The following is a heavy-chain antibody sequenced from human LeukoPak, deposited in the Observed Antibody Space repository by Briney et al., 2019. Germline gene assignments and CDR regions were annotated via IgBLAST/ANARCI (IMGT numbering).Heavy chain of an antibody. V-gene: IGHV4-39*01. CDR2: IYYSGST. J-gene: IGHJ6*03. D-gene: IGHD4-23*01. Sequence: SETLSLTCTVSGGSISSSSYYWGWIRQPPGKGLEWIGSIYYSGSTYYNPSLKSRVTISVDTSKNQFSLKLSSVTAADTAVYYCARIYYGGTVYYYYYMDVWGKGTTVTVSS. CDR3: ARIYYGGTVYYYYYMDV. CDR1: GGSISSSSYY.